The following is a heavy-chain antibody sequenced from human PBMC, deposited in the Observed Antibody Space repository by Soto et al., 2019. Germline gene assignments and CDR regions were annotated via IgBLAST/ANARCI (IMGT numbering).Heavy chain of an antibody. CDR1: RFTLRGYG. D-gene: IGHD3-3*01. CDR2: TWSDGSRK. Sequence: QVQLGESGGGVVQPGRSLRLSCAASRFTLRGYGMHWVRQAPGKGLEWVAFTWSDGSRKYYADSVKGRFTISRDDSKNTFYLQMDSLTAEDTAVYYCARDLWSGPNIYFDLWGQGTLVFVSS. CDR3: ARDLWSGPNIYFDL. J-gene: IGHJ4*02. V-gene: IGHV3-33*01.